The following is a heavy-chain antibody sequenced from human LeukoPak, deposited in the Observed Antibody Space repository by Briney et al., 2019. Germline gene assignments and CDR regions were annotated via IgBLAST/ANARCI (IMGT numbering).Heavy chain of an antibody. CDR1: GFTFSSYA. D-gene: IGHD6-19*01. V-gene: IGHV3-30*04. Sequence: PGGSLRLSCAASGFTFSSYAMHWVRQAPGKGLEWVAVISYDGSNRYYADSVKGRFTISRDNSKNTLYLQMNSLRAEDTAVYYCARGYSSGWYPHQYNWFDPWGQGTLVTVSS. CDR3: ARGYSSGWYPHQYNWFDP. CDR2: ISYDGSNR. J-gene: IGHJ5*02.